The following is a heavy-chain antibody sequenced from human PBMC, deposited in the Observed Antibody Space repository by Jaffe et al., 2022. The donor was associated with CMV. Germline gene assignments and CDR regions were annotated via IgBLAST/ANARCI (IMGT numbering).Heavy chain of an antibody. V-gene: IGHV2-5*01. Sequence: QITLKESGPTLVKPTQTLTLTCTFSGFSLSTSGVGVGWIRQPPGKALEWLALIYWNDDKRYSPSLKSRLTITKDTSKNQVVLTMTNMDPVDTATYYCAHASLTYYYGSGSYLIGLYFDYWGQGTLVTVSS. CDR2: IYWNDDK. D-gene: IGHD3-10*01. CDR3: AHASLTYYYGSGSYLIGLYFDY. J-gene: IGHJ4*02. CDR1: GFSLSTSGVG.